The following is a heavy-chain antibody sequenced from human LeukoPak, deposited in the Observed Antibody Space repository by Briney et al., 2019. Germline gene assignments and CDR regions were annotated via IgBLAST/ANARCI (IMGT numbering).Heavy chain of an antibody. CDR2: IYYRGSP. Sequence: PSGTLSLTCTVSGGSISSYYWNWIRQPPGKGLEWIGYIYYRGSPNYNPSLKSRVTISVDTSKNQFSLKLSSVTAADTAVYYCARGADSSGYYSIFYFDYWGQGTLVTASS. D-gene: IGHD3-22*01. V-gene: IGHV4-59*01. CDR1: GGSISSYY. CDR3: ARGADSSGYYSIFYFDY. J-gene: IGHJ4*02.